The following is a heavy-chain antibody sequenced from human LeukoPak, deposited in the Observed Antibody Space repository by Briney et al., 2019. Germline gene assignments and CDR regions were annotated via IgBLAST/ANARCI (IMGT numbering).Heavy chain of an antibody. J-gene: IGHJ4*01. V-gene: IGHV3-23*01. D-gene: IGHD2-8*01. CDR2: VTSGGGGT. Sequence: TGGSLRLSCEASGFSFSSYAFAWVRQGPGKGLEWVAAVTSGGGGTHFADSVKGRFTISRDNTKNTMYLQMNSLRVEDTAMYFCGSDPNGDYVGALGYWDRGALVTVSS. CDR1: GFSFSSYA. CDR3: GSDPNGDYVGALGY.